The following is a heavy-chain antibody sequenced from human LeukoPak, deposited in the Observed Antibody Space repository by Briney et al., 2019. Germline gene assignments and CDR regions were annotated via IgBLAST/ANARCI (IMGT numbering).Heavy chain of an antibody. CDR1: GFTFSTYW. D-gene: IGHD4-11*01. J-gene: IGHJ4*02. CDR3: ARATTIAPETLDS. CDR2: ISQDGSQK. V-gene: IGHV3-7*01. Sequence: GGSLRLSCAASGFTFSTYWMTWVRQAPGKGLEWVAHISQDGSQKSYVDSVRGRFIISRDNAKNSLYLQTNSLRVEDTAVYYCARATTIAPETLDSWGQGTLVTVSS.